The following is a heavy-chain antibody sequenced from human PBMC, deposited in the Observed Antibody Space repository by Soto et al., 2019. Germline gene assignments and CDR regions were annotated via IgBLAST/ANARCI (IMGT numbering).Heavy chain of an antibody. CDR1: GYTFTSYY. Sequence: ASVKVSCKASGYTFTSYYMHWVRQAPGQGLEWMGIINPSGGSTSYAQKFQGRVTMTRDTSTSTVYMELSSLRSEDTAVYYCARDRDLTTVTNYGMDVWGQGTTVTVSS. D-gene: IGHD4-4*01. CDR2: INPSGGST. V-gene: IGHV1-46*01. CDR3: ARDRDLTTVTNYGMDV. J-gene: IGHJ6*02.